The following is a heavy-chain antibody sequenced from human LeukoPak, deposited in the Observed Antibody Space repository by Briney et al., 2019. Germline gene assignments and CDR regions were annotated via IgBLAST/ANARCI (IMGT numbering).Heavy chain of an antibody. CDR2: IGEDGSEK. J-gene: IGHJ6*02. CDR3: ARDGVSGMDV. CDR1: GFTFSSYW. D-gene: IGHD6-13*01. V-gene: IGHV3-7*01. Sequence: GGSLRLSCAASGFTFSSYWMTWVRQAPGKGLEWVANIGEDGSEKYYVDSVKGRFTISRDNAKNSLYLQMNSLRADDTAVYYCARDGVSGMDVWGPGTMVTVSS.